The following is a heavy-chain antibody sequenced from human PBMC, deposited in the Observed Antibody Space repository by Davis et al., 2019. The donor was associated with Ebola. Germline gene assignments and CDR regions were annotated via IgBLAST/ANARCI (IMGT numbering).Heavy chain of an antibody. Sequence: GESLKISCAASGFALSGYTMKWVRQAPGKGLEWVSSIAGSGDSTYYADSVKGRFTISRDNSENTLYLQMNSLTPDDTAVYYCARAVFHEVLDYWGQGTPVTVSS. CDR2: IAGSGDST. V-gene: IGHV3-21*01. J-gene: IGHJ4*02. CDR1: GFALSGYT. D-gene: IGHD3-3*01. CDR3: ARAVFHEVLDY.